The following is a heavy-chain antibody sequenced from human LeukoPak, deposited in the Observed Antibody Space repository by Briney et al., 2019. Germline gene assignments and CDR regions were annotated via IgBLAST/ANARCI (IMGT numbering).Heavy chain of an antibody. CDR1: GFTFSSYS. CDR2: ISSSSSYI. D-gene: IGHD3-22*01. V-gene: IGHV3-21*01. CDR3: ARDPYSSGYYSKFDY. Sequence: GGSLRLSCAASGFTFSSYSMNWVRQAPGKGLEWVSSISSSSSYIYYADSVKGRFTISRDNAKNSLYLQMNSLRAEDTAVYYCARDPYSSGYYSKFDYWGQGTLVTVSS. J-gene: IGHJ4*02.